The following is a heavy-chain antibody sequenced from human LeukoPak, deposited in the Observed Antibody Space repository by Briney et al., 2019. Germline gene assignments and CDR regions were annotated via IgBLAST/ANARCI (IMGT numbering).Heavy chain of an antibody. CDR1: GGSISSGDYY. CDR2: IHYLGST. Sequence: PSETLSLTCTVSGGSISSGDYYWSWIRQPPGTGLEWIGYIHYLGSTYYNPSLKSRVTISVDTSKNQFSLKLSSVTAADTAVYYCAAQIVATADFDYWGQGTLVTVSS. CDR3: AAQIVATADFDY. D-gene: IGHD5-12*01. J-gene: IGHJ4*02. V-gene: IGHV4-30-4*01.